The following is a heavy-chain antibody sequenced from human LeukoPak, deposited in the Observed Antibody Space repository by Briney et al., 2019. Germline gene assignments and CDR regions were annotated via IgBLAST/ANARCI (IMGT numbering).Heavy chain of an antibody. CDR1: GLTGSHNY. CDR2: IHTSGDT. Sequence: GGSLRLSCAASGLTGSHNYVSWVRQAPGKGLEWVSAIHTSGDTCYADSVKGRFTISRDTSKNTLYLQISSLSVEDTAVYYCIVFGDSNHWGQGTLVTVSS. V-gene: IGHV3-53*01. J-gene: IGHJ5*02. CDR3: IVFGDSNH. D-gene: IGHD4-17*01.